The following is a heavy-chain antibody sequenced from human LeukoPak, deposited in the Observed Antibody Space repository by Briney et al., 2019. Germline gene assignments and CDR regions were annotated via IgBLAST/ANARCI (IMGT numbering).Heavy chain of an antibody. D-gene: IGHD3-16*02. Sequence: SETLSLTCTVSGASITTYYWSWIRQPPGKGLEWIGYTSNSGSTNYNPSLKSRVTISVDTSKKQFSLKLSSVTAADTAVYYCARHVGRAGRLRLGELSLLIYYWGQGTLVTVSS. CDR3: ARHVGRAGRLRLGELSLLIYY. CDR1: GASITTYY. J-gene: IGHJ4*02. V-gene: IGHV4-59*08. CDR2: TSNSGST.